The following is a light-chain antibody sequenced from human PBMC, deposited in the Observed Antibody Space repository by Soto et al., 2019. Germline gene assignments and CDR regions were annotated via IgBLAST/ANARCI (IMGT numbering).Light chain of an antibody. V-gene: IGKV1-39*01. Sequence: DIQMTQSPSSLSASVGDRVAITCRASQIISSYLNWYHQKPGKAPNLLIYGASNLQSGVPSRFSGSESGTHFTLTISSLQPEDFATYYCQQSYSTPWTFGQGTKVDIK. J-gene: IGKJ1*01. CDR1: QIISSY. CDR3: QQSYSTPWT. CDR2: GAS.